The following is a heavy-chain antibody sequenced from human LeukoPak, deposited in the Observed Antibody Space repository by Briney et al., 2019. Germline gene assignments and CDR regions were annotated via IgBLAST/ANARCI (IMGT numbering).Heavy chain of an antibody. J-gene: IGHJ4*02. V-gene: IGHV3-30*03. Sequence: PGGSLRLSCAASGFTFSNYGMHWVRQAPGKGLEWVAVISYDGNNKYYADSVKGRFTISRDNSKNTLYLQMSSLRAEDTAVYYCARDPYGSGDGYFDYWGQGTLVTVSS. D-gene: IGHD3-10*01. CDR3: ARDPYGSGDGYFDY. CDR1: GFTFSNYG. CDR2: ISYDGNNK.